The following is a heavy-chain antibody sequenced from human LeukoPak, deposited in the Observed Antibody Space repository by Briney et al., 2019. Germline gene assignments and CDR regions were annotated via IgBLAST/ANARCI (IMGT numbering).Heavy chain of an antibody. CDR2: IKQDGSEK. CDR1: GFTFSSYW. V-gene: IGHV3-7*03. Sequence: GGSLRLSCAASGFTFSSYWMSWVRQPPGKGLEWVANIKQDGSEKYYVDSVKGRFTISRDNAKNSLYLQMNSLRAEDTALYYCAKDTGYYYDSSNYWVWGQGTLVTVSS. D-gene: IGHD3-22*01. J-gene: IGHJ4*02. CDR3: AKDTGYYYDSSNYWV.